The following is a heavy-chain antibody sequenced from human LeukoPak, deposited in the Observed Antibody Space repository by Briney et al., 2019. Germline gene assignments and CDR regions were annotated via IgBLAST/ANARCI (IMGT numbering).Heavy chain of an antibody. CDR3: ARNFYCGGDCAISYFDY. D-gene: IGHD2-21*02. Sequence: GGSLRLSCAASGFAISDYSMNWVRQVPGKGLEWVSYISSSSNKVYYADSVKGRFTISRDNAKNSLFLQMNSLRADDTAVYYCARNFYCGGDCAISYFDYWGQGSLVTVSS. J-gene: IGHJ4*02. CDR2: ISSSSNKV. V-gene: IGHV3-48*01. CDR1: GFAISDYS.